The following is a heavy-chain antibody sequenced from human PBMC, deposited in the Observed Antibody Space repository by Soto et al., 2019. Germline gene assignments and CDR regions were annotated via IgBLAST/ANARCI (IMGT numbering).Heavy chain of an antibody. CDR2: INPKFGDT. J-gene: IGHJ6*02. CDR1: GYTFTAYY. Sequence: HVQLVQSGAEVKEPGDSVRVSCEASGYTFTAYYIHWVRQAPGQGLEWMGWINPKFGDTTYAQDFQGRVSMTRDMSISTVYMELNRLTSDDTAIYYCARNMDYYYGRGSGNGHGVWGQGTTVTVFS. V-gene: IGHV1-2*02. D-gene: IGHD3-10*02. CDR3: ARNMDYYYGRGSGNGHGV.